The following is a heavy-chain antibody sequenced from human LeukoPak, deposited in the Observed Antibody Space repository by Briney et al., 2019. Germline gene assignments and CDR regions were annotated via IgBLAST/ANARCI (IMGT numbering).Heavy chain of an antibody. Sequence: ASVTVSCKASGYTLTSYYIHWVRQAPGQRLEWMGWINAGNGNTKYSQKFQGRVTITRDTSASTAYMELSSLRSEDTAVYYCASGRAYSYGFSKVDYWGQGTLVTVSS. J-gene: IGHJ4*02. CDR1: GYTLTSYY. CDR2: INAGNGNT. D-gene: IGHD5-18*01. V-gene: IGHV1-3*01. CDR3: ASGRAYSYGFSKVDY.